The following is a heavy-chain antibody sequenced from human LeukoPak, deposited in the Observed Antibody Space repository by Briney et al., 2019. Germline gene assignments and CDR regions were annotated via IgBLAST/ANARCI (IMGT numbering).Heavy chain of an antibody. V-gene: IGHV4-39*07. Sequence: PSETLSLTCTVSGGSISSSSYYWGWIRQPPGKGLEWIGSIYYSGSTYYNPSLKSRVTISVDTSKNQFSLKLSSVTAADTAAYYCARTRVTTDFWSGYYYYYGMDVWGQGTTVTVSS. CDR2: IYYSGST. CDR1: GGSISSSSYY. J-gene: IGHJ6*02. CDR3: ARTRVTTDFWSGYYYYYGMDV. D-gene: IGHD3-3*01.